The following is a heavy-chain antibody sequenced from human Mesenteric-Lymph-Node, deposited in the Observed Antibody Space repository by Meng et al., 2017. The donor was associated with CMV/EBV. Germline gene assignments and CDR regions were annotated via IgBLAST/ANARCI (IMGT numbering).Heavy chain of an antibody. CDR1: GNRVRSDA. D-gene: IGHD5-24*01. CDR2: IHPGNGDT. J-gene: IGHJ4*02. V-gene: IGHV1-3*01. Sequence: SGNRVRSDARHWVRQASGPRLEWMGWIHPGNGDTRYSQTFQGRVTLTQDSSANTVYMELNSLTSEDTAIYYCARSLWGGYNPSDLDYWGPGTLVTVSS. CDR3: ARSLWGGYNPSDLDY.